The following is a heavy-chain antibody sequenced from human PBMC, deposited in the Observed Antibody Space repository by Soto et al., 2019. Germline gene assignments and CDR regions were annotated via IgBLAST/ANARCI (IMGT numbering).Heavy chain of an antibody. Sequence: QVQLVQSGAEVKKPGASVKGSCKASGYTFTSYAMHWVRQAPGQRLEWMGWINAGTGNTKYSQKFQGRVTITRDTSASTAYMELSSLRSEDTAVYYCARGTTMNRALDYWGQGPLVTVSS. CDR2: INAGTGNT. CDR3: ARGTTMNRALDY. V-gene: IGHV1-3*01. D-gene: IGHD1-1*01. J-gene: IGHJ4*02. CDR1: GYTFTSYA.